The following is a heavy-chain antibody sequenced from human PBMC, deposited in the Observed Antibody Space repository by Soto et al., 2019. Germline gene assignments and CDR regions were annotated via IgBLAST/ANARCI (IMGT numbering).Heavy chain of an antibody. Sequence: SGESLKISCKASGYTFSKFWIGWVRQMPGKGLEWMGIIYAGDSYTKYSPSFEGEVTMSVDKSNSTAYLQWRSLKASDTAIYFCARHGIVATIFDYWGQGTPVTVSS. CDR2: IYAGDSYT. D-gene: IGHD5-12*01. J-gene: IGHJ4*02. V-gene: IGHV5-51*01. CDR3: ARHGIVATIFDY. CDR1: GYTFSKFW.